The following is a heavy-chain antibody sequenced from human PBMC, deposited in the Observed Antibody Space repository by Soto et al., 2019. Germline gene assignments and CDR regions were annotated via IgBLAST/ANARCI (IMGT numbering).Heavy chain of an antibody. V-gene: IGHV4-4*02. CDR3: AGDPVAAPGTAFDI. CDR2: IYHNENT. Sequence: SEALSLTCSISGVAISGSHWWSWVRHPPGKALEWIAEIYHNENTNYNPSLKSRVTISVDKSKNQFSLNLISVTAADTAMYYWAGDPVAAPGTAFDIWGQGTMVT. CDR1: GVAISGSHW. J-gene: IGHJ3*02. D-gene: IGHD6-13*01.